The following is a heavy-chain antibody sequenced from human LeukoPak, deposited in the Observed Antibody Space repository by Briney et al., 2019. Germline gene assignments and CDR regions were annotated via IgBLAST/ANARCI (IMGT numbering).Heavy chain of an antibody. CDR2: INPNSGGT. Sequence: ASVKVSCKASGYTFTGYYTHWVRQAPGQGLEWMGWINPNSGGTNYAQKFQGWVTMTRDTSISTAYMELSRLRSDDTAVYYCAVSYDSSPNLDYWGQGTLVTVSS. CDR3: AVSYDSSPNLDY. D-gene: IGHD3-22*01. V-gene: IGHV1-2*04. J-gene: IGHJ4*02. CDR1: GYTFTGYY.